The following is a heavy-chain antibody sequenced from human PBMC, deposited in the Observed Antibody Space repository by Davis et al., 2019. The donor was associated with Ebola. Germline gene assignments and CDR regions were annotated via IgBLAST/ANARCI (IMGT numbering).Heavy chain of an antibody. CDR1: GFTFGDYT. CDR3: TRAPPDFYDSTGFVDAEYFHH. J-gene: IGHJ1*01. Sequence: PGGSLRLSCTASGFTFGDYTISWVRQAPGMGLEWVGYIRRKAYGGSREYAASVKGRFTISGDDSKSIAYLQMNGLKTEDTAVYYCTRAPPDFYDSTGFVDAEYFHHWGQGTLVTVSS. D-gene: IGHD3-22*01. V-gene: IGHV3-49*04. CDR2: IRRKAYGGSR.